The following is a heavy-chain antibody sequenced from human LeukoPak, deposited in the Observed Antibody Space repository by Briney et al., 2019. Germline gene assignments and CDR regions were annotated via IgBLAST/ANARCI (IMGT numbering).Heavy chain of an antibody. D-gene: IGHD6-13*01. V-gene: IGHV1-2*04. CDR1: GYTFTGYY. CDR2: INPNSGGT. Sequence: ASVKVSCKASGYTFTGYYMHWVRQAPGQGLEWMGWINPNSGGTNYAQKFQGWVTMTRDTSISTAYMELSRLRSNDTAVYYCARGTQQLFYFDYWGQGTLVAVSS. J-gene: IGHJ4*02. CDR3: ARGTQQLFYFDY.